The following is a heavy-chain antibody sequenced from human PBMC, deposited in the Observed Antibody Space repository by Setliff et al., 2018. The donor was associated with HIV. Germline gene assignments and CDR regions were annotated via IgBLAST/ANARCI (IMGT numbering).Heavy chain of an antibody. CDR2: INSDGTST. D-gene: IGHD3-10*01. CDR1: GFTFSPYW. Sequence: GGSLRLSCAASGFTFSPYWMHWVRQAPGKGLVWVSRINSDGTSTTYADSVKGRFTISRDNAKNTLYLQMNSLRAEDTAVYYCARDGSGSYYGILNYYYYYMDVWGKGTTVTVSS. J-gene: IGHJ6*03. V-gene: IGHV3-74*03. CDR3: ARDGSGSYYGILNYYYYYMDV.